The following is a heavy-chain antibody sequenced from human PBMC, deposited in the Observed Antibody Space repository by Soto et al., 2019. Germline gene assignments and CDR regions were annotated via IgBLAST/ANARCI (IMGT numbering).Heavy chain of an antibody. V-gene: IGHV4-59*01. D-gene: IGHD3-22*01. J-gene: IGHJ5*02. CDR2: IYDGDSA. CDR1: GGSISGYY. CDR3: ARGYYDTSGYSLEP. Sequence: SETLSLTCTVSGGSISGYYWSWIRQPPGKGLEWIGYIYDGDSANYNPSLKSRVIISVDTSRNQFSLRLSSVTAADTAVYYCARGYYDTSGYSLEPWGQGTLVTVSS.